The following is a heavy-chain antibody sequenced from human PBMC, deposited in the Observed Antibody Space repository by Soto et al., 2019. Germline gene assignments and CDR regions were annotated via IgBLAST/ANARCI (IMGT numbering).Heavy chain of an antibody. J-gene: IGHJ4*02. D-gene: IGHD6-19*01. CDR1: GFTFSNYA. CDR2: ISGSGGST. CDR3: ARRGSGWDVAY. V-gene: IGHV3-23*01. Sequence: EVQLLESGGGLVQPGGSLRLSCAAPGFTFSNYAMNWVRQAPGKGLEWVSVISGSGGSTYYADSVKGRFTISRDNSKNTLWLQRNSLRGEARAVYYCARRGSGWDVAYWCQGTRVTVSS.